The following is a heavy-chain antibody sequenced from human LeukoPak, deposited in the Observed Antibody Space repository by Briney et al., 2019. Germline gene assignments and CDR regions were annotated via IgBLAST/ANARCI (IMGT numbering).Heavy chain of an antibody. V-gene: IGHV3-33*03. CDR2: IWYDGSNK. J-gene: IGHJ1*01. CDR1: GFTFSNYA. CDR3: AKDRGSSWLFQH. Sequence: GGSLRLSCAASGFTFSNYAMSWVRQAPGKGLEWVAIIWYDGSNKYYADSVKGRFTISRDSSKNTVYLQMNSLRVEDTAVYYCAKDRGSSWLFQHWGQGTLVTVSS. D-gene: IGHD6-13*01.